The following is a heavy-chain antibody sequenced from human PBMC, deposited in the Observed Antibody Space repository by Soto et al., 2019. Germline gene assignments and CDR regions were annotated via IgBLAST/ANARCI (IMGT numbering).Heavy chain of an antibody. V-gene: IGHV4-34*01. J-gene: IGHJ6*02. CDR3: ARDRVWRAFYYYYGMDV. Sequence: SETLSLTCAVYGGSFSGYYWSWIRQPPGKGLEWIGEINHSGSTNYNPSLKSRVTISVDTSKNQFSLKLSSVTAADTAVYYCARDRVWRAFYYYYGMDVWGQGTTVTVSS. D-gene: IGHD1-1*01. CDR1: GGSFSGYY. CDR2: INHSGST.